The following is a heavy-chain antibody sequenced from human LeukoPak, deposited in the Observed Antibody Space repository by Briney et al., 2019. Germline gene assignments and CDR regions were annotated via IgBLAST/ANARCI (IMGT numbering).Heavy chain of an antibody. CDR3: ASSAAGTLLHWFDP. D-gene: IGHD6-13*01. Sequence: ASVKVSCKASGGTFSSYAISWVRQAPGQGLEWMGGIIPIFGTANYAQKFQGRVTITTDESTSTAYMGLSSLRSEDTAVYYCASSAAGTLLHWFDPWGQGTLVTVSS. V-gene: IGHV1-69*05. J-gene: IGHJ5*02. CDR1: GGTFSSYA. CDR2: IIPIFGTA.